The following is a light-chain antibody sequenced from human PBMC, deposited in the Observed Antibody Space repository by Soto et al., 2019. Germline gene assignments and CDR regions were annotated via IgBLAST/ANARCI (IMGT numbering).Light chain of an antibody. V-gene: IGKV3-15*01. CDR3: QQYDEWPIT. J-gene: IGKJ4*01. CDR2: DAF. CDR1: QSVKSR. Sequence: EKVMTQSPATLSVSPGERATLSCSASQSVKSRLAWYQQKPGQAPRLLIYDAFTRATGIPARFSGSESGTEVTHTITSLQSEDFAVYYCQQYDEWPITTGGGTKVEIK.